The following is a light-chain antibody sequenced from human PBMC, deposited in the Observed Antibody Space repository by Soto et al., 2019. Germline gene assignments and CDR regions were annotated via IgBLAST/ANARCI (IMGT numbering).Light chain of an antibody. J-gene: IGKJ1*01. V-gene: IGKV1-5*01. CDR1: QSISSW. Sequence: DIQMTQSPSTLSASVGDRVTITCRASQSISSWLAWYRQKPGKAPKLLIYDASSLESGVPSRFSGSGSGTEFTLTISSLQPDDFATYYCQQYNSYAWTFGQGTTGDIK. CDR2: DAS. CDR3: QQYNSYAWT.